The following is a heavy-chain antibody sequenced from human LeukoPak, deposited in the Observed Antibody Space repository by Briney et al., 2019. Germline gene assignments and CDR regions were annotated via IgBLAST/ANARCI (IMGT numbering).Heavy chain of an antibody. CDR3: ASRKQQLVRSGHSFDY. J-gene: IGHJ4*02. D-gene: IGHD6-13*01. Sequence: ASVKVSCKASGYTFTGYYMNWVRQAPGQGLEWMGWVNPNSGGTNYAQKFQGRVTMTGDTSISTAYMELSSLRSDDTAVYYCASRKQQLVRSGHSFDYWGQGTLVTVSS. V-gene: IGHV1-2*02. CDR1: GYTFTGYY. CDR2: VNPNSGGT.